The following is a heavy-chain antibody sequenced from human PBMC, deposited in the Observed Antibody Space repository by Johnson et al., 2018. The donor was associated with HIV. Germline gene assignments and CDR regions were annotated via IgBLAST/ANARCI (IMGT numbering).Heavy chain of an antibody. J-gene: IGHJ3*02. CDR3: ARGCRDGYTCDVFDI. CDR2: IKQDGSEK. V-gene: IGHV3-7*01. CDR1: GFTFSSYW. Sequence: EQLVESGGGLVQPGGSLRLSCAASGFTFSSYWLSWVRQAPGKGLEWVANIKQDGSEKYYVDSVKGRFTISRDNAKNSLYLQMNSLRAEDTAVYYCARGCRDGYTCDVFDIWGQGTMVTVSS. D-gene: IGHD5-24*01.